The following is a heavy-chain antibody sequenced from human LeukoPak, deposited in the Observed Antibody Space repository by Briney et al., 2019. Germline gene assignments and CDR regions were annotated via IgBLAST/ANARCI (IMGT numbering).Heavy chain of an antibody. Sequence: GGSLRLSCAASGFTFSSYWMSWVRQAPGKGREWVANIKQDGSEKYYVDSVKGRFTISRDNAKNSLYLQMNSLRADVTAVYYCARVAYYYYYIDVWGKGTTVTVSS. CDR3: ARVAYYYYYIDV. V-gene: IGHV3-7*01. CDR1: GFTFSSYW. J-gene: IGHJ6*03. CDR2: IKQDGSEK.